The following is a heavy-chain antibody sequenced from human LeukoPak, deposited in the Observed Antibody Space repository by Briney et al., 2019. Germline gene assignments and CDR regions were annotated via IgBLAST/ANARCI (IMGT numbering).Heavy chain of an antibody. CDR3: ARADGDYDGY. CDR2: INHSGST. Sequence: SETLSLTCAVYGGSFSGYYWSWIRQPPGKGLEWIGEINHSGSTNYNPSLKSRVTVSVDTSKNQFSLKLSSVTAADTAVYYCARADGDYDGYWGQGTLVTVSS. CDR1: GGSFSGYY. D-gene: IGHD4-17*01. J-gene: IGHJ4*02. V-gene: IGHV4-34*01.